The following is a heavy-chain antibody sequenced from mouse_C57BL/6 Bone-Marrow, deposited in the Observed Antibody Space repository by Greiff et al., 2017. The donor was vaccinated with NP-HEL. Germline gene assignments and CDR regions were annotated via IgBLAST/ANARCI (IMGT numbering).Heavy chain of an antibody. V-gene: IGHV10-1*01. D-gene: IGHD1-1*01. J-gene: IGHJ1*03. CDR2: IRSKSNNYAT. CDR3: VGHGGGSWYFDV. Sequence: GGGLVQPKGSLKLSCAASGFSFNTYAMNWVRQAPGKGLEWVARIRSKSNNYATYYADSVKDRFTISRDDSESMLYLQMNNLKTEDTAMYYCVGHGGGSWYFDVWGTGTTVTVSS. CDR1: GFSFNTYA.